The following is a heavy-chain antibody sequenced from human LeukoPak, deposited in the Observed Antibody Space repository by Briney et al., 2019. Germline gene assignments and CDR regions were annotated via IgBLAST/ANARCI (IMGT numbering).Heavy chain of an antibody. CDR3: ARDTTMVRGVIIESNFDY. CDR1: GYTFTSYY. CDR2: INPSGGST. V-gene: IGHV1-46*01. Sequence: ASVKVSCKASGYTFTSYYMHWVRQAPGQGLEWMGIINPSGGSTSYAQKFQGRVTMTRDMSTSTVYMELSSLRSEDTAVYYCARDTTMVRGVIIESNFDYWGQGTLVTVSS. J-gene: IGHJ4*02. D-gene: IGHD3-10*01.